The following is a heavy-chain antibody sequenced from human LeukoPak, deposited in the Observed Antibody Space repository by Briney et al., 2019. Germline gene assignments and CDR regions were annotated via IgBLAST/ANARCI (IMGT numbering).Heavy chain of an antibody. CDR3: AKDIVATMSYFDY. CDR2: IIPIFGTA. V-gene: IGHV1-69*13. D-gene: IGHD5-12*01. J-gene: IGHJ4*02. CDR1: GGTFSSYA. Sequence: ASVKVSCKASGGTFSSYAISWVRQAPGQGLEWMGGIIPIFGTANYAQKFQGRVTITADESTSTAYMELSSLRAEDTAVYYCAKDIVATMSYFDYWGQGTLVTVSS.